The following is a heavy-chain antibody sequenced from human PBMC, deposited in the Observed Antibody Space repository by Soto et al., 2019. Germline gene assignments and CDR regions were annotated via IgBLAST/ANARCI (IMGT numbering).Heavy chain of an antibody. J-gene: IGHJ4*02. CDR3: ARAADMQLWLESFDY. CDR1: GFTFSSYW. D-gene: IGHD5-18*01. Sequence: EVQLVESGGGLVQPGGSLRLSCAASGFTFSSYWMSWVRQAPGKGLEWVANIKEDGSEKYYVDSVKGRFTISRDIAKNSLYLQMSSLRAEDTAVYYCARAADMQLWLESFDYWGQGTLVTVSS. CDR2: IKEDGSEK. V-gene: IGHV3-7*01.